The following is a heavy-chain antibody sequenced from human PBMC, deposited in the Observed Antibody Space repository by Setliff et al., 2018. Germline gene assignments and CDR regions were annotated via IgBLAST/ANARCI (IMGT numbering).Heavy chain of an antibody. V-gene: IGHV1-3*01. Sequence: ASVKVSCKASGYTFTSYAMHWVRQAPGQRLEWMGWISAYNGNTNYAQKFQGRVTITADESTSTAYMELSSLRSEDTAVYYCASHGGNSLSIYYWGQGTLVTVSS. CDR3: ASHGGNSLSIYY. J-gene: IGHJ4*02. D-gene: IGHD2-21*02. CDR2: ISAYNGNT. CDR1: GYTFTSYA.